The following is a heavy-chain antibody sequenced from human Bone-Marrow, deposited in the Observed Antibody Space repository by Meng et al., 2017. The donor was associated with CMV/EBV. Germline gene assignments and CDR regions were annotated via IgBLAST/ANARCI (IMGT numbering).Heavy chain of an antibody. Sequence: ASVKVSCKASGNTFTTHYVHWVRQAPGQGLEWMGIINPSSGSTIHARRFQGRVTMTRDTSTSTVYMELNSLRSEDTAVYYCATDHIETQRDYYLDNWGQGTLVTVSS. J-gene: IGHJ4*02. CDR1: GNTFTTHY. CDR2: INPSSGST. D-gene: IGHD6-25*01. V-gene: IGHV1-46*01. CDR3: ATDHIETQRDYYLDN.